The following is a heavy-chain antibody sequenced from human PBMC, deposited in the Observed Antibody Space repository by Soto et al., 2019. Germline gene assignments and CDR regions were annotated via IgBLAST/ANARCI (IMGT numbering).Heavy chain of an antibody. CDR2: ISGNGGNT. J-gene: IGHJ4*02. CDR3: AKDLYSSAWFAEYDY. Sequence: GGSLRLSCAASGFTFSSYAMSWVRQAPGKGLEWVSAISGNGGNTHYADSVKGRFTISRDNSKNTLYLQMNSLRAEDTAVYYCAKDLYSSAWFAEYDYWGQGTLVTVSS. CDR1: GFTFSSYA. D-gene: IGHD6-19*01. V-gene: IGHV3-23*01.